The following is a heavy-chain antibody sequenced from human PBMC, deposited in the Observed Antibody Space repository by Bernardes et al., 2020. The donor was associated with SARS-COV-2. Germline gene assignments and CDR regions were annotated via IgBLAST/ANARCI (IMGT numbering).Heavy chain of an antibody. Sequence: GASLKISCKGSGYSFTSYWIGWVRQMPGKGLEWMGIIYPGDSDTRYSPSFQGQVTISADKSISTAYLQWSSLKASDTAMYYCARKGSSWDDALDIWGQGTMVTVSS. CDR1: GYSFTSYW. CDR2: IYPGDSDT. V-gene: IGHV5-51*01. CDR3: ARKGSSWDDALDI. J-gene: IGHJ3*02. D-gene: IGHD6-13*01.